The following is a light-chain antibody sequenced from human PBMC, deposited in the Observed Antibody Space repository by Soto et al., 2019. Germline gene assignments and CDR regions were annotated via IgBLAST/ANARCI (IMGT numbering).Light chain of an antibody. CDR1: DNIVHW. Sequence: DIQLTPSPSTLSASGLARVGLTCRSSDNIVHWVAWYQQKPGKAPKLLIYKAANLADEVPSRFAGSGSGTDFTLTITRLQPDDFATYYCQHYNSFSRTFGQGTKVDI. CDR3: QHYNSFSRT. CDR2: KAA. J-gene: IGKJ1*01. V-gene: IGKV1-5*03.